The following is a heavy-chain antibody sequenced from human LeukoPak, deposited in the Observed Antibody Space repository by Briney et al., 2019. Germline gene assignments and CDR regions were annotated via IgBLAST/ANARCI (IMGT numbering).Heavy chain of an antibody. Sequence: PGGSLRLSCAASGFTFSSYAMHWVRQAPGKGLEYVAAVSSNGANSYYADSVKGRFSAFRDNSKNILYLHLGSLRVDDMAIYYCVRREDYNFDFWGQGTLVSVSS. V-gene: IGHV3-64*02. CDR1: GFTFSSYA. D-gene: IGHD5-24*01. CDR2: VSSNGANS. CDR3: VRREDYNFDF. J-gene: IGHJ4*02.